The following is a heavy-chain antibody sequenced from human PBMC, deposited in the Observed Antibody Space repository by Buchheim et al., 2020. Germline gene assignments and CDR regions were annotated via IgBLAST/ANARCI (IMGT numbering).Heavy chain of an antibody. J-gene: IGHJ4*02. CDR1: GFSFSSYD. CDR2: VGIGGDT. Sequence: EVQLVESGGGLVQPGGSLRLSCAASGFSFSSYDMRWVRQITGKGLEWVSGVGIGGDTYYSGSVKGRFSVSRENAKSSMYLQMNSLRVADTALYYCARWHCSGGSCYSDYWGQGTL. V-gene: IGHV3-13*04. CDR3: ARWHCSGGSCYSDY. D-gene: IGHD2-15*01.